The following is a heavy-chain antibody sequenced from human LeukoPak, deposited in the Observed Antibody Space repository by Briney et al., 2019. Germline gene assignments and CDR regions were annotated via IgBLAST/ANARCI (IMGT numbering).Heavy chain of an antibody. V-gene: IGHV3-11*06. CDR1: GFTFSDYY. D-gene: IGHD3-9*01. CDR2: ISSSSSYT. CDR3: ARVLMYYDILTGSYYFDY. Sequence: GGSPRLSCAASGFTFSDYYMSWIRQAPGKGLEWVSYISSSSSYTNYADSVKGRFTISRDNAKNSLYLQMNSLRAEDTAVYYCARVLMYYDILTGSYYFDYWGQGTLVTVSS. J-gene: IGHJ4*02.